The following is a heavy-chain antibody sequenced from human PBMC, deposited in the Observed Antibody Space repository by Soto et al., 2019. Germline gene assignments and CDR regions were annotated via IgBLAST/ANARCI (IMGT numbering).Heavy chain of an antibody. CDR3: ARDREVWLRGWGFDP. CDR2: IYYSGST. Sequence: SDTLSLTCSVSGCAIKNYYWNWIRQAPGKGLEWIGYIYYSGSTNYHPSLKSRVTISVDTSKNQFSLKLTSVTAADTAVYYCARDREVWLRGWGFDPWGKGALVTVSS. D-gene: IGHD2-21*01. J-gene: IGHJ5*02. V-gene: IGHV4-59*01. CDR1: GCAIKNYY.